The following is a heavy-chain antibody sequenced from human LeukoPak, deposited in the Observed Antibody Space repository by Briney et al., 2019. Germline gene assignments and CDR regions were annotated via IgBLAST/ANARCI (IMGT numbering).Heavy chain of an antibody. V-gene: IGHV3-7*01. Sequence: GGSLRLSCAASGFTFSSYWMSWVRQAPGKGLAWVAKIKQDGSEKYYVDSVKGRFTISRDNAKNSLYLQMNSLRAEDTAVYYCARLRYIDWLWAYWGQGTLVTVSS. CDR3: ARLRYIDWLWAY. J-gene: IGHJ4*02. CDR1: GFTFSSYW. CDR2: IKQDGSEK. D-gene: IGHD3-9*01.